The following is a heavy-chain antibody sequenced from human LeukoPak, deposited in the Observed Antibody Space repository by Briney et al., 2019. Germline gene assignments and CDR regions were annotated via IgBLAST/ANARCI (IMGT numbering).Heavy chain of an antibody. D-gene: IGHD2-21*02. CDR1: GYTFTSYG. CDR3: ARDRVAYCGGDCYSEWFDP. CDR2: ISAYNGNT. V-gene: IGHV1-18*01. Sequence: ASVKVSCKASGYTFTSYGISWVRQAPGQELEWMGWISAYNGNTNYAQKLQGRVTMTTDTSTSTAYMELRSLRSDDTAVYYCARDRVAYCGGDCYSEWFDPWGQGALVTVSS. J-gene: IGHJ5*02.